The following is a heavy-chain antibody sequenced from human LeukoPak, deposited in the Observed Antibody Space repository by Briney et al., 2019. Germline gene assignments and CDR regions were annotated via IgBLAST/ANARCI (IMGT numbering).Heavy chain of an antibody. CDR3: TRDRGSGSCYYYYYMDV. Sequence: GGSLRLSCAASGFTFSSYSMNWVRQAPGKGLEWVGFTKNKTNRGTTEYAASVKGRSTISRDDSKSIAYLQMNSLKTEDTAVYYYTRDRGSGSCYYYYYMDVWGKGTTVTISS. J-gene: IGHJ6*03. CDR2: TKNKTNRGTT. CDR1: GFTFSSYS. D-gene: IGHD3-10*01. V-gene: IGHV3-22*01.